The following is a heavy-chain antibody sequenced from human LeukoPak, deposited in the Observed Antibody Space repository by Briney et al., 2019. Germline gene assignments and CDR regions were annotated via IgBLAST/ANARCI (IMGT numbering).Heavy chain of an antibody. V-gene: IGHV1-18*01. J-gene: IGHJ4*02. Sequence: GASVKLSCKASGYTCTSYGISWVRQAPGQGLEWMGWISAYNGNTNYAQKLQGRVTMTTDTSTSTAYRELRSLRSDNTAVYYCARATMVQGVITPPFDYWGQGTLVTVSS. D-gene: IGHD3-10*01. CDR1: GYTCTSYG. CDR2: ISAYNGNT. CDR3: ARATMVQGVITPPFDY.